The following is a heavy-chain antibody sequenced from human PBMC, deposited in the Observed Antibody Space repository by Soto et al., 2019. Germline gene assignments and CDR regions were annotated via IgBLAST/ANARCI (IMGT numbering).Heavy chain of an antibody. D-gene: IGHD3-10*01. CDR3: ATQKRGYYGSGSHSYFDY. Sequence: SETLSLTCAVYGESFSGYYWSWIRQPPGKGLEWIGEINHSGSTHYNPSLKSRVTISVDTSKNQFSLKLSSVTAADTAVYYCATQKRGYYGSGSHSYFDYWGQGTLVTVSS. J-gene: IGHJ4*02. CDR1: GESFSGYY. V-gene: IGHV4-34*01. CDR2: INHSGST.